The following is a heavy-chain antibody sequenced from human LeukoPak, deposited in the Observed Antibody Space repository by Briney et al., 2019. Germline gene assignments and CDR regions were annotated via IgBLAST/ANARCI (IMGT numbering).Heavy chain of an antibody. CDR2: ISGSGGST. D-gene: IGHD3-10*01. V-gene: IGHV3-23*01. CDR1: GFTFNNYE. Sequence: GGSLRLSCAASGFTFNNYEMNWVRQAPGKGLEWVSAISGSGGSTYYADSVKGRFTISRDNSKNTLYLQMNSLRAEDTAVYYCAKSSHYYGSGSYLNWGQGTLVTVSS. J-gene: IGHJ4*02. CDR3: AKSSHYYGSGSYLN.